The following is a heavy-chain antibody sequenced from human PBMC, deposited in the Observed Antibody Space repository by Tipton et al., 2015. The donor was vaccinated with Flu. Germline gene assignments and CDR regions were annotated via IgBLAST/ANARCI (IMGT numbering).Heavy chain of an antibody. J-gene: IGHJ6*02. D-gene: IGHD3-16*01. CDR2: IYDTVTS. CDR1: GASMTTYF. Sequence: TLSLTCSVSGASMTTYFWSWIRKPPGKGLEWIGYIYDTVTSNYNPSLKSRLTISVDSSKNQLSLKLTSVTAADTAVYYCARARAPYYYYAMDVWGQGTTVTVSS. V-gene: IGHV4-59*01. CDR3: ARARAPYYYYAMDV.